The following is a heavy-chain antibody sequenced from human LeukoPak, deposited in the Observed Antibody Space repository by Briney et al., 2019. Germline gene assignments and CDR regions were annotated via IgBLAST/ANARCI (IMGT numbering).Heavy chain of an antibody. Sequence: SETLSLTCTVSGGSISSYYWSWIRQPPGKGLEWIGYIYYSGSTNYNPSLKSRVTISVDTSKNQFSLKLSSVTAADTAVYYCARVGGATPLGRHYYYYYMDVWGKGTTVTVSS. CDR1: GGSISSYY. CDR2: IYYSGST. V-gene: IGHV4-59*01. J-gene: IGHJ6*03. D-gene: IGHD1-26*01. CDR3: ARVGGATPLGRHYYYYYMDV.